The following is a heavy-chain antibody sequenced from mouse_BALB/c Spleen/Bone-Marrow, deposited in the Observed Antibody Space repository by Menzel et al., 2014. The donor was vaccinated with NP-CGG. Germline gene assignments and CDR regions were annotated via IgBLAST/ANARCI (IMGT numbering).Heavy chain of an antibody. CDR1: GYTFTSSW. J-gene: IGHJ2*01. Sequence: QVQLKQSGSVLVRPGASVKLSCKASGYTFTSSWMHWAKQRPGQGLEWTGEIHPNSGNTNYNEKFKGKATLTVDTSSSTAYVDLSSLTSEDSAVYYCARELGRGYYFDYWGQGTTLTVSS. CDR2: IHPNSGNT. CDR3: ARELGRGYYFDY. D-gene: IGHD4-1*01. V-gene: IGHV1S130*01.